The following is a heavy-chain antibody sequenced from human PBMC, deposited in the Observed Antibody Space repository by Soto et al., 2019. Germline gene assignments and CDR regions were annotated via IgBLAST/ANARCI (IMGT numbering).Heavy chain of an antibody. CDR3: ARSTRSPVGAAAFDY. J-gene: IGHJ4*02. V-gene: IGHV3-30-3*01. CDR1: GFTFSSYA. D-gene: IGHD1-26*01. CDR2: ISYDGSNK. Sequence: QVQLVESGGGVVQPGRSLRLSCAASGFTFSSYAMHWVRQAPGKGLEWVAVISYDGSNKYYADSVKGRFTISRDNSKNTLYLQMNSLRAEDTALYYCARSTRSPVGAAAFDYWGQGTLVTVSS.